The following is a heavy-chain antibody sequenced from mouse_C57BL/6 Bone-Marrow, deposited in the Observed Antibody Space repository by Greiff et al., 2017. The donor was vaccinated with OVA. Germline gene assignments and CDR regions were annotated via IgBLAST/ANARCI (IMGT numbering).Heavy chain of an antibody. CDR1: GFTFSSYA. CDR3: ARGSSPYYFDY. Sequence: EVQLVESGGGLVKPGGSLKLSCAASGFTFSSYAMSWVRQTPEKRLEWVATISDGGSYTYYPDNVKGRFTISRDNAKNNLYLQMSHLKSEDTAMYYCARGSSPYYFDYWGQGTTLTVSS. CDR2: ISDGGSYT. J-gene: IGHJ2*01. D-gene: IGHD1-1*01. V-gene: IGHV5-4*01.